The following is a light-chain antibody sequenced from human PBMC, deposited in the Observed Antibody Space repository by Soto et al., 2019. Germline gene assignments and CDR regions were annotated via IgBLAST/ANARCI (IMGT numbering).Light chain of an antibody. V-gene: IGLV1-40*01. J-gene: IGLJ1*01. CDR3: QSYDNSLSGPV. CDR2: GNN. CDR1: SSNIGAGYD. Sequence: QSVLTQPPSVSGAPGQRATISCTGSSSNIGAGYDVHWYQQLPGTAPKLLIYGNNNRPSGVPDRFSGSKSGTSASLAITGLQAEDEADYYCQSYDNSLSGPVFGTGTKVTVL.